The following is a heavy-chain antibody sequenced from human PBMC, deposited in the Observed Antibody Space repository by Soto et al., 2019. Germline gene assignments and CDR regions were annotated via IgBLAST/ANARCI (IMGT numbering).Heavy chain of an antibody. CDR3: ARPDCSGGSCYSNAFDI. D-gene: IGHD2-15*01. V-gene: IGHV1-69*02. Sequence: SVKVSCKASGGTFSSYTISWVRQAPGQGLEWMGRIIPILGIASYAQKFQGRVTITADKSTSTAYMELSSLRSEDTAVYYCARPDCSGGSCYSNAFDIWGQGTMVTVSS. J-gene: IGHJ3*02. CDR2: IIPILGIA. CDR1: GGTFSSYT.